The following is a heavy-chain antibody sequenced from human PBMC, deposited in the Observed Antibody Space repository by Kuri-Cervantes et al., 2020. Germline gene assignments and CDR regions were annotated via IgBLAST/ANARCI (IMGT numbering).Heavy chain of an antibody. Sequence: SETLSLTCAVYGGSFSGYHWSWIRQPPGKGLEWIGEIIHSGGTNYNPSLKSRVTISVDTSKNQFSLKLSSVTAADTAVYYCARMRGLLNWFDPWGQGTLVTVSS. CDR1: GGSFSGYH. CDR2: IIHSGGT. D-gene: IGHD2-15*01. CDR3: ARMRGLLNWFDP. V-gene: IGHV4-34*12. J-gene: IGHJ5*02.